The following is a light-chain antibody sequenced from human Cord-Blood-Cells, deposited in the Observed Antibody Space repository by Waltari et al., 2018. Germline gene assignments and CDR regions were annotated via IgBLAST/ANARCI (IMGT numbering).Light chain of an antibody. Sequence: DIQMTQSPSTLSASVGDRVTITCRDSQSISSWLAWYQQKPWKAPKLLIYKASSLESRVPSRFSGSGSGTEFPLTISSLQPDDFATYYCQQYNSYWTFGQGTKVEIK. CDR1: QSISSW. J-gene: IGKJ1*01. CDR3: QQYNSYWT. V-gene: IGKV1-5*03. CDR2: KAS.